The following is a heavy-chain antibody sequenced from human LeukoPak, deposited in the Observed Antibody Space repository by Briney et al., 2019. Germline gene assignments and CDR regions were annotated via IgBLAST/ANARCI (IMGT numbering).Heavy chain of an antibody. CDR1: GFTFDDYA. J-gene: IGHJ6*03. Sequence: GGSLRLSCAASGFTFDDYAMHWVRQAPGKGLEWVSLISGDVGSTYYADSEKGQFPISRDNSKNSLYLQMNSLRTEDTALYYCAKDKRFDYYYYMDVWGKGTTVTVSS. CDR2: ISGDVGST. D-gene: IGHD3-16*01. V-gene: IGHV3-43*02. CDR3: AKDKRFDYYYYMDV.